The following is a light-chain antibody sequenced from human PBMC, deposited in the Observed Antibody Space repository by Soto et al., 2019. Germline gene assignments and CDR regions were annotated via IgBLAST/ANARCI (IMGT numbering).Light chain of an antibody. CDR3: SSYTSSSLYV. CDR2: DVS. V-gene: IGLV2-14*01. J-gene: IGLJ1*01. Sequence: QSALTQPASVSGSPGQSITISCTGTSSDVGGYNYVSWYQQHPGKAPKLMIYDVSNRPSEVSNRFSGSKSGNTASLTISGLHAEDATDYYCSSYTSSSLYVFGTGTKVTVL. CDR1: SSDVGGYNY.